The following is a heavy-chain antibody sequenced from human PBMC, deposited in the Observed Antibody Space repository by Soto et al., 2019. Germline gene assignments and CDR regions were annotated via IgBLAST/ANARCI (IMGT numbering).Heavy chain of an antibody. D-gene: IGHD4-17*01. CDR2: IWYDGSNK. V-gene: IGHV3-33*01. CDR1: GFTFSSYG. CDR3: ARSDTVTYAFDI. Sequence: GGSLRLSCAASGFTFSSYGMHWVRQAPGKGLEWVAVIWYDGSNKYYADSVKGRFTISRDNSKNTLYLQMNSLRAEDTAVYYCARSDTVTYAFDIWGQGTMVTVSS. J-gene: IGHJ3*02.